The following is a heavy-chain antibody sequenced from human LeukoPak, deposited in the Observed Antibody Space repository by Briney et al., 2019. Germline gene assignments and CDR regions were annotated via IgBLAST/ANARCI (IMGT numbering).Heavy chain of an antibody. D-gene: IGHD1-1*01. J-gene: IGHJ4*02. CDR3: ARVLHMRTGSLGY. Sequence: ASVKVSCKASGYTFTSYDINWVRQATGQGLEWMGWMNPNSGNTGYAQKFQGRVTMTRNTSISTAYMELSSLRSEDTAVYYCARVLHMRTGSLGYWGQGTLVTVSS. CDR2: MNPNSGNT. V-gene: IGHV1-8*01. CDR1: GYTFTSYD.